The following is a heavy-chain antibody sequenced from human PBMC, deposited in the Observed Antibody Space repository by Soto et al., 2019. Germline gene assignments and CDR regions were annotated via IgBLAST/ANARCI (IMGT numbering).Heavy chain of an antibody. V-gene: IGHV1-69*01. J-gene: IGHJ5*02. Sequence: QVQLVQSGAEVKEVGSSVKVSCKPSGGTFNTYAFTWVRQAPGQGLEWMGGIIPIFRTTNYAQKFQGRVKITADESTSNGYMELSTLRSEDTAIYYCAIWDTLLYEGGEWLDPWGQGTLVTVSS. D-gene: IGHD3-16*01. CDR1: GGTFNTYA. CDR3: AIWDTLLYEGGEWLDP. CDR2: IIPIFRTT.